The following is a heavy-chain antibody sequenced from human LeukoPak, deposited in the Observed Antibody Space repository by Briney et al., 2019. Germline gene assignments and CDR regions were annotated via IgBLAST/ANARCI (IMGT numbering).Heavy chain of an antibody. V-gene: IGHV3-48*03. CDR2: ISSSGSTI. CDR1: GFTFSSYE. Sequence: PGGSLRLSCAASGFTFSSYEMNWVRQAPGKGLEWVSYISSSGSTIYYADSVKGRFTISRDNAKNSLYLQMNSLRTEDTALYYCAKNDGGWQHGYMDVWGKGTTVTISS. CDR3: AKNDGGWQHGYMDV. D-gene: IGHD6-19*01. J-gene: IGHJ6*03.